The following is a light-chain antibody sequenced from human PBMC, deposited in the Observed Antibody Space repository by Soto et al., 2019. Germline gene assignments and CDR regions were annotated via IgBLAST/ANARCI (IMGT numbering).Light chain of an antibody. V-gene: IGKV3-15*01. CDR3: QQYNTWPPRT. J-gene: IGKJ4*01. CDR2: GAS. CDR1: QSVSSN. Sequence: EIVMTQSPATLSVSPGERATLSCRASQSVSSNLAWYQQKPGQAPRLLIYGASTRATGIPARFRGSGSGTEFTLTISSLPVEDVAVYYCQQYNTWPPRTFGGGTKVEIK.